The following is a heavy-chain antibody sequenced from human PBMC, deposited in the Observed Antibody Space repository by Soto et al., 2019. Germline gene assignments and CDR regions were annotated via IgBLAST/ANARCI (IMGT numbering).Heavy chain of an antibody. CDR2: LIHGGST. J-gene: IGHJ6*02. V-gene: IGHV4-34*01. D-gene: IGHD6-19*01. CDR3: ARGRIVVAGSSAYYGMDV. Sequence: SETLSLTCAIYNSSLGAFHWTWIRQPPGKGLEWIGELIHGGSTNYNPSLKSRVTFSLDTSKSQFSLHVMSVTAADTAVYYCARGRIVVAGSSAYYGMDVWGQGTTVTVSS. CDR1: NSSLGAFH.